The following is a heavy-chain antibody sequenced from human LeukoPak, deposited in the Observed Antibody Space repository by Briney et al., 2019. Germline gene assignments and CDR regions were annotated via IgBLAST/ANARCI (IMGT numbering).Heavy chain of an antibody. Sequence: PSETLSLTCTVSGYSISSGYYWGWIRQPPGKGLEWIGSIYHSGSTYYNPSLKSRVTISVDTSKNQFSLKLSSVTAADTAVYYCGRDYFFHCAGDCYINSHSNWYFDLWGRGTLVTVSS. CDR3: GRDYFFHCAGDCYINSHSNWYFDL. CDR1: GYSISSGYY. V-gene: IGHV4-38-2*02. J-gene: IGHJ2*01. D-gene: IGHD2-21*01. CDR2: IYHSGST.